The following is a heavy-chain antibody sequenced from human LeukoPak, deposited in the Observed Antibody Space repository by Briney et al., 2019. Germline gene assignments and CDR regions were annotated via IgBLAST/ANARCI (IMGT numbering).Heavy chain of an antibody. D-gene: IGHD2-15*01. V-gene: IGHV4-61*02. CDR3: ARGPPGIVVVVAATEGWFDP. Sequence: PSETLSLTCTVSGGSISSGSYYWSWIRQPAGKGLEWIGCIYTSGSTNYNPSLKSRVTISVDTSKNQFSLKLSSVTAADTAVYYCARGPPGIVVVVAATEGWFDPWGQGTLVTVSS. CDR2: IYTSGST. J-gene: IGHJ5*02. CDR1: GGSISSGSYY.